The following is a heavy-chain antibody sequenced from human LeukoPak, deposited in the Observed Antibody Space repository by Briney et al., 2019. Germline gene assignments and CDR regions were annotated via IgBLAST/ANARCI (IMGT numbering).Heavy chain of an antibody. Sequence: GGSLRLSCAASGFTFSSYAMSWVRQAPGKGLEWVSAISGSGGSTYYADSVKGRFTISRDISKNTLYLQMNSLRAEDTAVYYCAKGVVVPAAMHPFFDYWGQGTLVTVSS. V-gene: IGHV3-23*01. D-gene: IGHD2-2*01. J-gene: IGHJ4*02. CDR2: ISGSGGST. CDR1: GFTFSSYA. CDR3: AKGVVVPAAMHPFFDY.